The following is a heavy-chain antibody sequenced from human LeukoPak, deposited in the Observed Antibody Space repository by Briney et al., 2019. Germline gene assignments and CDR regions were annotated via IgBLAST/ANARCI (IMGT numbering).Heavy chain of an antibody. Sequence: PGGSLRLSCAASGFTVSSNYMSWVRQAPGKGLEWVSVIYSGGSTYYADSVKGRFTISRDNSKNTLYLQMNSLRAEDTAVYYCARANHYSNGAYYYYYGMDVWGQGTTVTVSS. D-gene: IGHD4-11*01. CDR2: IYSGGST. CDR1: GFTVSSNY. CDR3: ARANHYSNGAYYYYYGMDV. V-gene: IGHV3-66*01. J-gene: IGHJ6*02.